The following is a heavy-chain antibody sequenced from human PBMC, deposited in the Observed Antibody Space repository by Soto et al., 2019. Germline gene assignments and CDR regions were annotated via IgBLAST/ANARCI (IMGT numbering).Heavy chain of an antibody. Sequence: GSLRLSCAASGFTFSSYEMNWVRQAPGKGLEWVSYISSSGSTIYYADSVKGRFTISRDNAKNSLYLQMNSLRAEDTAVYYCARCIPAAIGARRPPTGMDVWGQGTTVTVSS. J-gene: IGHJ6*02. D-gene: IGHD2-2*01. CDR1: GFTFSSYE. V-gene: IGHV3-48*03. CDR2: ISSSGSTI. CDR3: ARCIPAAIGARRPPTGMDV.